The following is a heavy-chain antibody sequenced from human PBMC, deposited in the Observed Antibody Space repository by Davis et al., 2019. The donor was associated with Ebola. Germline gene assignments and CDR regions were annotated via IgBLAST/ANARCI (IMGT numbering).Heavy chain of an antibody. V-gene: IGHV4-30-2*06. CDR1: GGAISSGRYS. D-gene: IGHD5-12*01. CDR2: IYYSGST. CDR3: ARGLGYDVTGLYFDD. J-gene: IGHJ4*02. Sequence: SETLSPTFDAPGGAISSGRYSWYWIRQSPGKGLEWIGAIYYSGSTYLNPSLESRVTTSVDTSKNQFSLKLTSVTAADTAVYYCARGLGYDVTGLYFDDWGQGTQVTVSS.